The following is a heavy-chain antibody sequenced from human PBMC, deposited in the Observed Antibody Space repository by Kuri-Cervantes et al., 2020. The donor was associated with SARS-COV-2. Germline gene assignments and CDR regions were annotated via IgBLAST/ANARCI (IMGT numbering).Heavy chain of an antibody. D-gene: IGHD3-16*01. J-gene: IGHJ4*02. CDR1: GFTFSSYS. Sequence: GESLKISCAASGFTFSSYSMNWVRQAPGKGLEWVSYISSSSSSTIYYADSVKGRFTISRDNAKNSLYLQMNSLRAEDTAVYYCASRDPLGGEYWGQGTLVTVSS. V-gene: IGHV3-48*01. CDR2: ISSSSSSTI. CDR3: ASRDPLGGEY.